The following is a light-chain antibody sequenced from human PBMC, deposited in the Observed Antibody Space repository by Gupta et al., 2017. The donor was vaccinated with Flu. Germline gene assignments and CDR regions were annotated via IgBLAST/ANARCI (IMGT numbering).Light chain of an antibody. Sequence: IVMTQSLATLSVSPGETATLSCRASQSISDNLAWYQQKPRQPPRLLIYGALTRAPGTPARFGGSGSGTDLTLTISGLQSEDSALYYCQQYKSWSPLTFGEGTKVEIK. CDR2: GAL. CDR3: QQYKSWSPLT. V-gene: IGKV3-15*01. J-gene: IGKJ4*01. CDR1: QSISDN.